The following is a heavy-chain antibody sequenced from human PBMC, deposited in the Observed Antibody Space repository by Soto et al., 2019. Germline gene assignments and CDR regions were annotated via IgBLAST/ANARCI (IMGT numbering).Heavy chain of an antibody. Sequence: SETLSLTCAVYGGSFSGYYWSWIRQPPGKGLEWIGEINHSGSTNYNPPLKSRVTISVDTSKNQFSLKLSSVTAADTAVYYCARGRRTYTIFGVVTTSYFDYWGQGTLVTVSS. CDR2: INHSGST. V-gene: IGHV4-34*01. J-gene: IGHJ4*02. CDR1: GGSFSGYY. CDR3: ARGRRTYTIFGVVTTSYFDY. D-gene: IGHD3-3*01.